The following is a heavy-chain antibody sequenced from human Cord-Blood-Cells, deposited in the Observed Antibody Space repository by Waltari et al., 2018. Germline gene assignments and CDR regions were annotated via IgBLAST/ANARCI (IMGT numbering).Heavy chain of an antibody. V-gene: IGHV3-23*01. J-gene: IGHJ4*02. CDR2: IRGSGCST. CDR1: GFTFSSFA. Sequence: EVQLLESGGGLVQHGGFLRLSCAASGFTFSSFAMSWVRQAPGEGREACSAIRGSGCSTYCADSVKGRFTISRDNSKNTLYLQMNSLRAEDTAVCYCAKEGPNWNYDYWGQGTLVTVSS. CDR3: AKEGPNWNYDY. D-gene: IGHD1-7*01.